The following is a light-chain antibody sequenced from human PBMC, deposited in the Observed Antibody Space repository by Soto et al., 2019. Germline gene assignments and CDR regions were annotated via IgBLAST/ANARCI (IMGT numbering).Light chain of an antibody. J-gene: IGKJ1*01. Sequence: EIVLTQSPGTLSLSPGERATLSCRASQSVSSSYLTWYQQKPGQAPRLLIYSTSARATGIPDRFSGSGSGTDFTLTISRLEPEDFAVYFCQLFGTSPWTFGQGTKVEIK. CDR1: QSVSSSY. CDR3: QLFGTSPWT. CDR2: STS. V-gene: IGKV3-20*01.